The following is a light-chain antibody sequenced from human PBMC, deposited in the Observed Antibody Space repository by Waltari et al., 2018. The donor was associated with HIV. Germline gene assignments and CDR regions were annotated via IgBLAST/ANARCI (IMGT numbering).Light chain of an antibody. Sequence: QSVLTQPPSVSAAPGQKVTFSCSRRHSNIGKNFVSWYQQLPEAAPKLIIYDNNKRPSGVPDRFSGSKSATSATLAITGLQTGDEADYYCGTWDSSVSAGVFGGGTKLTVL. CDR1: HSNIGKNF. CDR2: DNN. J-gene: IGLJ2*01. CDR3: GTWDSSVSAGV. V-gene: IGLV1-51*01.